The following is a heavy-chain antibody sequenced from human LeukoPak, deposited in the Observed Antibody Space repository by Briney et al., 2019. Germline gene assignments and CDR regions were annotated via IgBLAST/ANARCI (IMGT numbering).Heavy chain of an antibody. V-gene: IGHV3-21*01. Sequence: PGGSLRLSCAASGFTFSSYSMNWVRHAPGKGLEWVSSISSSSSYIYYADSVKGRFTISRDNAKNSLYLQMNSLRAEDTAVYYCARDQASPGYCSGGSCADAFDIWGQGTMVTVSS. D-gene: IGHD2-15*01. CDR2: ISSSSSYI. CDR1: GFTFSSYS. J-gene: IGHJ3*02. CDR3: ARDQASPGYCSGGSCADAFDI.